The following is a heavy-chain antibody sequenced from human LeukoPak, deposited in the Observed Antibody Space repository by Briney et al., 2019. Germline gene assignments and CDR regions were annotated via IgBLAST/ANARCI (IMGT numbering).Heavy chain of an antibody. J-gene: IGHJ2*01. D-gene: IGHD6-13*01. V-gene: IGHV3-66*01. CDR2: LYSGGNT. CDR3: ATSPATGNIYFDL. Sequence: PGGSLRLSCAASGFTVSSNYMGWVRQVPGKGLEWVSVLYSGGNTYYADSVKGRFTISRDNSKNTLYLQMNSLRAEDTAVYYCATSPATGNIYFDLWGRGTLVTVSS. CDR1: GFTVSSNY.